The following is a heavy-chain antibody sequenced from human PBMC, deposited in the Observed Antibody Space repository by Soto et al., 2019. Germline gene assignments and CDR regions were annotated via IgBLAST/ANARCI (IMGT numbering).Heavy chain of an antibody. CDR2: INAGNGST. CDR1: GYSFTTYA. D-gene: IGHD3-22*01. CDR3: ARGEYYYDSSGYYFDY. J-gene: IGHJ4*02. Sequence: ASVKVSCKASGYSFTTYALHWVRQAPGQRLEWMGWINAGNGSTEYSQKFQGRLTITRDTSATTAYMELSSLRSEDTAVYYCARGEYYYDSSGYYFDYWGQGTLVTVSS. V-gene: IGHV1-3*01.